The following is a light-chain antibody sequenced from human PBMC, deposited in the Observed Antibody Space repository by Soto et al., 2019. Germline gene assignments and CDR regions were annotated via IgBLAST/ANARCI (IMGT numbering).Light chain of an antibody. CDR2: YVS. CDR1: QDVNSH. J-gene: IGKJ5*01. CDR3: QEIDSYPPT. V-gene: IGKV1-9*01. Sequence: DIPLTQSPTFLSAAVGDTITITCRASQDVNSHLAWYQQTPGRAPKLLISYVSTLQSGVPSRFRGSGSRTDFTLTISSLQPEDFATYYCQEIDSYPPTFGQGTRLEIK.